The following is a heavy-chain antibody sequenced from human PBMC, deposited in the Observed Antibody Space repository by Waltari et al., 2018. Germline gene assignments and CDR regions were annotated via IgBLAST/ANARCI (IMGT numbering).Heavy chain of an antibody. V-gene: IGHV4-39*07. CDR3: ARGNWNANAFDI. CDR2: IYYSGST. CDR1: GGSISSSRYY. J-gene: IGHJ3*02. D-gene: IGHD1-1*01. Sequence: QLQLQESGPGLVKPSETLSLTCTVSGGSISSSRYYRGWLRQPPGKGLEWIGSIYYSGSTYYNPSLKSRVTISVDTSKNQFSLKLSSVTAADTAVYYCARGNWNANAFDIWGQGTMVTVSS.